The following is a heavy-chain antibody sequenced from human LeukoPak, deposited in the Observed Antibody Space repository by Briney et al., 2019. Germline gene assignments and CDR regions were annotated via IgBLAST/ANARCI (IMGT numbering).Heavy chain of an antibody. CDR2: IIPIFGTA. J-gene: IGHJ4*02. V-gene: IGHV1-69*05. CDR3: ARSAYCGGDCYSSILDY. Sequence: SVKVSCKASGGTFSSYAISWVRQAPGQGLEWMGGIIPIFGTANYAQKFQGRVTIPTDESTSTAYMELSSLRSEDTAVYYCARSAYCGGDCYSSILDYWGQGTLVTVSS. D-gene: IGHD2-21*02. CDR1: GGTFSSYA.